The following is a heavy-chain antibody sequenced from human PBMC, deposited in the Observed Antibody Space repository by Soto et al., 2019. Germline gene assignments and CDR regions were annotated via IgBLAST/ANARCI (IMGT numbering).Heavy chain of an antibody. V-gene: IGHV1-18*01. CDR2: VSARDGDT. Sequence: QVQLLQSGAEVKEPGASVRVSCKATGYTFGTYGFSWVRQAPGQGLEWVGWVSARDGDTNSARELQGRVTFTTDTSTRTAYMDLAKRSSDDTAIDDCVRAFRDAWCGSNCLYFDYWGQGTLVTVSS. CDR1: GYTFGTYG. J-gene: IGHJ4*02. D-gene: IGHD3-3*01. CDR3: VRAFRDAWCGSNCLYFDY.